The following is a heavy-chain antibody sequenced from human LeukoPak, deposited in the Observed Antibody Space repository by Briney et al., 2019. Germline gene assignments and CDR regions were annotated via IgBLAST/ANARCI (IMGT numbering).Heavy chain of an antibody. D-gene: IGHD2-15*01. V-gene: IGHV3-74*01. CDR1: AFTFSSYW. CDR3: ARGSDCSGGSCYSYSYFDL. Sequence: GGSLRLSCAASAFTFSSYWMHWVRQAPGKGLVWVSRINSDGSSTSYADSVKGRFTISRDNAKNTLYLQMNSLRAEDTAMYYCARGSDCSGGSCYSYSYFDLWGRGTLVTVSS. J-gene: IGHJ2*01. CDR2: INSDGSST.